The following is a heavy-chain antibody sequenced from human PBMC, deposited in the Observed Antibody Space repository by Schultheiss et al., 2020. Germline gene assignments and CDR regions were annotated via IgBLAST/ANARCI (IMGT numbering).Heavy chain of an antibody. J-gene: IGHJ5*02. Sequence: SATLSLTCAVYGGSFSGYYWSWIRQPPGKGLEWIGSIYYSGSTYYNPSLKSRVTISVDTSKNQFSLKLSSVTAADTAVYYCAREGTYYYDSSGYSNWFDPWGQGTLVTVSS. D-gene: IGHD3-22*01. CDR2: IYYSGST. CDR3: AREGTYYYDSSGYSNWFDP. CDR1: GGSFSGYY. V-gene: IGHV4-34*01.